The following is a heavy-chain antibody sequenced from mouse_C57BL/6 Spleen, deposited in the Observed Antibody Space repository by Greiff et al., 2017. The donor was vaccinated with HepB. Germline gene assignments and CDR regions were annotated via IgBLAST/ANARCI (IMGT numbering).Heavy chain of an antibody. CDR3: ASALNYYGSSYPYYFDY. V-gene: IGHV1-39*01. Sequence: VQLQQSGPELVKPGASVKISCKASGYSFTDYNMNWVKQSNGKSLEWIGVINPNYGTTSYNQKFKGKATLTVDQSSSTAYMQLNSLTSEDSAVYYCASALNYYGSSYPYYFDYWGQGTTLTVSS. J-gene: IGHJ2*01. CDR2: INPNYGTT. D-gene: IGHD1-1*01. CDR1: GYSFTDYN.